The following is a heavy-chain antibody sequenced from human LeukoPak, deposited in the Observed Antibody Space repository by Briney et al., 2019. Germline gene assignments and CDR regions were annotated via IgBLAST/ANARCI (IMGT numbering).Heavy chain of an antibody. CDR2: TYYRSTWYN. V-gene: IGHV6-1*01. CDR1: GDSVSSNSVT. Sequence: SQTLSLTCAISGDSVSSNSVTWNWIRQSPSRGLEWLGRTYYRSTWYNDYAVSVRGRITVNPDTSKNQFSLHLNSVTPEDTAVYYCARRLTQYNCFDPWGQGILVTVSS. CDR3: ARRLTQYNCFDP. D-gene: IGHD2-21*02. J-gene: IGHJ5*02.